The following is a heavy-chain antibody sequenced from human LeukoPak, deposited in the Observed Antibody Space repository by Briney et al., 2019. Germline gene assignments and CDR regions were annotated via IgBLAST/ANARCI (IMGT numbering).Heavy chain of an antibody. CDR3: ARHLGYNWFDP. CDR1: GGSISSYY. D-gene: IGHD3-16*01. J-gene: IGHJ5*02. CDR2: IHYSGST. Sequence: SETLSLTCTVSGGSISSYYWSWIRQPPGKGLEWIGYIHYSGSTNYNPSLKSRVTISVDTSKNQFSLKLSSVTAADTAVYYCARHLGYNWFDPWGQGTLVTVSS. V-gene: IGHV4-59*08.